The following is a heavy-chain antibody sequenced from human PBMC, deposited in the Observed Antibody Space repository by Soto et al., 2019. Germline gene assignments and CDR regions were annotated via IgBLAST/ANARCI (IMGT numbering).Heavy chain of an antibody. Sequence: QVQLVQSGAEVREPGASVKVSCKASGYTFTNYGVSWVRQAPGQGLERMGWIGGYKGNTNYAQKLQGRVTLTTDTTKSTAYMELRSLRSDDTAVYYCAPHTLDTGMTSGYWGQGTLVTVSS. J-gene: IGHJ4*02. V-gene: IGHV1-18*01. CDR1: GYTFTNYG. CDR2: IGGYKGNT. CDR3: APHTLDTGMTSGY. D-gene: IGHD5-18*01.